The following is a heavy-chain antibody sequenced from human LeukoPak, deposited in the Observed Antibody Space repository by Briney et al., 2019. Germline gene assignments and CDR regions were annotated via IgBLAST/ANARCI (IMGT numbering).Heavy chain of an antibody. CDR2: IKQDGSEK. Sequence: PGGSLRLSCIASGFTFSSYWMSWVRQAPGKGLEWVANIKQDGSEKYYVDSVKGRFTISRDNAKNSLYLQMNSLRAEDTAVYYCARDVPPFITMVRGPHHYWGQGTLVTVSS. CDR3: ARDVPPFITMVRGPHHY. V-gene: IGHV3-7*01. D-gene: IGHD3-10*01. CDR1: GFTFSSYW. J-gene: IGHJ4*02.